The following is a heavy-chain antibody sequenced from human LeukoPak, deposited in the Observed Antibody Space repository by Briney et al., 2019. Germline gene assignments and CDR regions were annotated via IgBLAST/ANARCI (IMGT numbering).Heavy chain of an antibody. J-gene: IGHJ3*02. CDR1: GYTLTELS. Sequence: GASVKVSCKVSGYTLTELSMHWVRQAPGKGLEWMGGFNPEDGETIYAQKFQGRVTMTEDTSTDTAYMELSSLRSEDTAVYYCASYLRSRGTAFDIWGQGTMVTVSS. D-gene: IGHD1-1*01. CDR3: ASYLRSRGTAFDI. CDR2: FNPEDGET. V-gene: IGHV1-24*01.